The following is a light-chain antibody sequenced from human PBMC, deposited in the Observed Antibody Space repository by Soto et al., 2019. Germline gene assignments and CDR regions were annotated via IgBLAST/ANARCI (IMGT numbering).Light chain of an antibody. CDR2: AAS. CDR1: QSVSSSY. J-gene: IGKJ3*01. CDR3: QDYGCSLFS. Sequence: EVGLTQTKATRSLPPVQGRTLSWRASQSVSSSYLAWYQQKPGQAPRLLIYAASSRATGIPDRFSGGGSGTDFTLTISRLEPEDFALYYCQDYGCSLFSSGPGTIVDNK. V-gene: IGKV3-20*01.